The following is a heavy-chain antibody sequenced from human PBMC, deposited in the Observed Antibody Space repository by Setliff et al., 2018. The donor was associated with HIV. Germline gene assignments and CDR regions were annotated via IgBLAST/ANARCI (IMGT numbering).Heavy chain of an antibody. CDR2: ISHSGNT. D-gene: IGHD2-15*01. J-gene: IGHJ4*02. V-gene: IGHV4-39*07. CDR3: ARVRIVVVVAAFDY. Sequence: PSETLSLTCTVSGGSISSNNDHWGWIRQPPGKGLEWIGSISHSGNTYHNPSLQSRVTISLDMSKNQFSLKLSSVTAADTAVYYCARVRIVVVVAAFDYWGQGTLVTVSS. CDR1: GGSISSNNDH.